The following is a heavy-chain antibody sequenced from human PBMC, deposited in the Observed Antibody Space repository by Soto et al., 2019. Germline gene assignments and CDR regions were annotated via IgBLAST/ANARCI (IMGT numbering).Heavy chain of an antibody. V-gene: IGHV4-59*08. CDR2: IYYSGST. CDR3: ARHHSSGWYGVRYFDY. D-gene: IGHD6-19*01. CDR1: GGSISSYY. J-gene: IGHJ4*02. Sequence: SETLSLTCTVSGGSISSYYWSWIRQPPGKGLEWIGYIYYSGSTNYNPSLKSRVTISVDTSKNQFSLKLSSVTAADTAVYYCARHHSSGWYGVRYFDYWGQGTLVTVS.